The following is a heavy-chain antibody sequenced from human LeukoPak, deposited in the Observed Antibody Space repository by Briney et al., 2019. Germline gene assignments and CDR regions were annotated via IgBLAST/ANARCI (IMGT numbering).Heavy chain of an antibody. CDR3: ARGGSYDSSGYYHSDY. Sequence: ASVKVSCKVSGYTLTELSMHWVRQAPGQGLEWMGWINPNSGGTNYAQKFQGWVTMTRDTSISTAYMELSRLRSDDTAVYYCARGGSYDSSGYYHSDYWGQGTLVTVSS. V-gene: IGHV1-2*04. D-gene: IGHD3-22*01. CDR2: INPNSGGT. CDR1: GYTLTELS. J-gene: IGHJ4*02.